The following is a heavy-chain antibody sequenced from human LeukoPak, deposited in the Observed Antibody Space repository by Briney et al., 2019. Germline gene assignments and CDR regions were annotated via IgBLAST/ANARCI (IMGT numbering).Heavy chain of an antibody. CDR3: ARDYCSGGSCYPDY. Sequence: GGSLRLSCAASGFTFSSYGMHWVRQAPGKGLEGVAVIWYDGSNKYYADSVKGRFTSYRDNSKNKLYLQMNSMRAEDTAVYYCARDYCSGGSCYPDYWGQGTLVTVSS. J-gene: IGHJ4*02. CDR2: IWYDGSNK. CDR1: GFTFSSYG. D-gene: IGHD2-15*01. V-gene: IGHV3-33*01.